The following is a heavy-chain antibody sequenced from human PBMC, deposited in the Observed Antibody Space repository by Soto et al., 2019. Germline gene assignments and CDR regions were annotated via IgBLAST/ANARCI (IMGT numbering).Heavy chain of an antibody. J-gene: IGHJ6*02. CDR2: ISSSSSSI. Sequence: EVQLVESGGGLVQPGGSLRLSCTASGVTFSSYSMVWVRQAPGKGLEWVSYISSSSSSIYYADSVKGRFSTSRDNAKNSTSLQMNSLRVEDTGVYYCAIELGFDAVARMDVWGQGTMVTVSS. CDR3: AIELGFDAVARMDV. CDR1: GVTFSSYS. D-gene: IGHD6-19*01. V-gene: IGHV3-48*01.